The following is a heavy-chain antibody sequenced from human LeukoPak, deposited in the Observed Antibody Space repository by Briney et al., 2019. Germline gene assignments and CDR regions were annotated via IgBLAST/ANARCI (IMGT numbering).Heavy chain of an antibody. Sequence: GESLKISCKGSGYSFTSYWIGWVRQMTGKGLGWMGIFYPGDSDTRYSPSFRGQVTISADKSISTAYLQWSSLKDSDTAMYYCARHRRGYCSGGSCYFSTFDYWGQGTLVTVSS. D-gene: IGHD2-15*01. CDR1: GYSFTSYW. CDR2: FYPGDSDT. J-gene: IGHJ4*02. CDR3: ARHRRGYCSGGSCYFSTFDY. V-gene: IGHV5-51*01.